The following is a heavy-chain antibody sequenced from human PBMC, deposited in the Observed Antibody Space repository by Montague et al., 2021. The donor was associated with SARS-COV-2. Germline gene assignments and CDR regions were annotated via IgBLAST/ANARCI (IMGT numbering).Heavy chain of an antibody. Sequence: SETLSLTCTVSGGSISSSSYYWGWIRQPPGKGLERIGSIYYSGSTYYNPSLKSRVTISVDTSKNQFSLKLSSVTAADTAVYYCARQVGTMIVVVIIKLRYYFDYWGQGTLVTVSS. J-gene: IGHJ4*02. CDR2: IYYSGST. CDR1: GGSISSSSYY. D-gene: IGHD3-22*01. CDR3: ARQVGTMIVVVIIKLRYYFDY. V-gene: IGHV4-39*01.